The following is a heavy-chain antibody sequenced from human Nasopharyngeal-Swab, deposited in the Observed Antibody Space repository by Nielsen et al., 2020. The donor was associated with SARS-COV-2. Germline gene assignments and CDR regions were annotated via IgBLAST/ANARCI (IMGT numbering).Heavy chain of an antibody. CDR1: GFTFSSYW. Sequence: GESLKISCAASGFTFSSYWMSWVRQAPGKGLEWVANIKQDGSEKYYVDSVKGRFTISRDSAKNSLYLQMNSLRAEDTAVYYCARERSGSYWYYYYYGMDVWGQGTTVTVSS. CDR3: ARERSGSYWYYYYYGMDV. V-gene: IGHV3-7*01. J-gene: IGHJ6*02. CDR2: IKQDGSEK. D-gene: IGHD3-10*01.